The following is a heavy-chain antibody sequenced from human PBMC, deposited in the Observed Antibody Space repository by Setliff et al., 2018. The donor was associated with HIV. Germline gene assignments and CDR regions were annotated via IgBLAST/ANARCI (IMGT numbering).Heavy chain of an antibody. CDR3: AREGLLVTTVGGAYWYHGMDV. Sequence: SETLSLTCTVSGGSIRSHYWSWIRQPPGKGLEWIGSFYHTGSTHYNPSLKSRTTMSLDTSRNQVSLKLSSVSAADTAVYYCAREGLLVTTVGGAYWYHGMDVWGQGTTVTVSS. D-gene: IGHD4-4*01. J-gene: IGHJ6*02. V-gene: IGHV4-59*11. CDR2: FYHTGST. CDR1: GGSIRSHY.